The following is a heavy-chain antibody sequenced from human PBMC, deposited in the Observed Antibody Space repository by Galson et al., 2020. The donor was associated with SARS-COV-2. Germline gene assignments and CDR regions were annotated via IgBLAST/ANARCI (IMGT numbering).Heavy chain of an antibody. Sequence: ETGGSLRLSCAASGFNFNDSAMNWVRQVPGKGLEWISAITARSTNTYFADSVKGRFTISRDNSKNTLYLEMNGLRADDTALYYCAKDRSYNGGNSLGYLDYWGQGTLVTVSS. V-gene: IGHV3-23*01. D-gene: IGHD1-1*01. CDR1: GFNFNDSA. J-gene: IGHJ4*02. CDR2: ITARSTNT. CDR3: AKDRSYNGGNSLGYLDY.